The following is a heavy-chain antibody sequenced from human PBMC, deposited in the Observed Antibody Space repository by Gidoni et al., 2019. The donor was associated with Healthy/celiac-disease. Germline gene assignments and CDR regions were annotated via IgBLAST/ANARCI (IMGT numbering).Heavy chain of an antibody. J-gene: IGHJ5*02. D-gene: IGHD3-9*01. CDR3: AKSYSPYYDILTGEGPNWFDP. CDR1: GFTFSSYA. V-gene: IGHV3-23*01. CDR2: ISGSGGST. Sequence: EVQLLESGGGLVQPGGSLRLSCAASGFTFSSYAMSWFRQAPGKGLEWVSAISGSGGSTYYADSVKGRFTISRDNSKNTLYLQMNSLRAEDTAVYYCAKSYSPYYDILTGEGPNWFDPWGQGTLVTVSS.